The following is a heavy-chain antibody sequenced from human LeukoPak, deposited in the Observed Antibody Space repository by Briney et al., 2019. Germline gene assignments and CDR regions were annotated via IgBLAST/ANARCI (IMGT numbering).Heavy chain of an antibody. V-gene: IGHV4-39*01. CDR3: ARAEYYYDSRAQGAFDI. J-gene: IGHJ3*02. CDR1: GGSISSGSYY. CDR2: IHYSGST. Sequence: SETLSLTCTVSGGSISSGSYYWGWIRQPPGKGLVYIGSIHYSGSTYYNPSLKSRVTMSVDTSENQFSLKLSSVTAADTAVYYCARAEYYYDSRAQGAFDIWGQGTMVTVSS. D-gene: IGHD3-22*01.